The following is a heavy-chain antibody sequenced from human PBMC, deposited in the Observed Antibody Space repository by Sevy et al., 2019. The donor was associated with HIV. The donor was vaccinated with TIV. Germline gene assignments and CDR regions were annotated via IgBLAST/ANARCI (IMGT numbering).Heavy chain of an antibody. CDR1: GFSLSDHY. Sequence: GGSLRLSCAASGFSLSDHYMDWVRQAPGKGLEWIGRTRNKVNSYTTEYAASVKGRLTISRDDSKNSLYLEMNSLKTEDTAVYYCIRPLVGATRGFEYWGQATPVTVSS. CDR2: TRNKVNSYTT. D-gene: IGHD1-26*01. CDR3: IRPLVGATRGFEY. J-gene: IGHJ4*02. V-gene: IGHV3-72*01.